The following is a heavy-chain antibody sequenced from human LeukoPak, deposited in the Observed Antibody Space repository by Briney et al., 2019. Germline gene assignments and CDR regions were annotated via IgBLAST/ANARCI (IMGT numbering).Heavy chain of an antibody. CDR1: GFILSSYA. Sequence: GGSLRLSCAASGFILSSYAMSWVRQAPGKGLEWVSSISGSGDNTYYADSVKGRFTISRDNSKNTLYLQMNSLRAEDTAVFYSMLRSGYCSGGRWRESTWGRGTLVTVSS. CDR3: MLRSGYCSGGRWREST. V-gene: IGHV3-23*01. CDR2: ISGSGDNT. J-gene: IGHJ4*02. D-gene: IGHD2-15*01.